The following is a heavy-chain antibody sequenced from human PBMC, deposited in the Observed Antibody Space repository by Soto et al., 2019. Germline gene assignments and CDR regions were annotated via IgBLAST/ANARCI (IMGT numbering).Heavy chain of an antibody. D-gene: IGHD2-2*01. CDR2: IIPIFGTA. J-gene: IGHJ6*02. V-gene: IGHV1-69*06. Sequence: SVKVSCKASGGTFSSYAISWVRQAPGQGLERMGGIIPIFGTANYAQKFQGRVTITADKSTSTAYMELSSLRSEDTAVYYCARDRRVVPAARSCYYYGMDVWGQGTTVTVSS. CDR3: ARDRRVVPAARSCYYYGMDV. CDR1: GGTFSSYA.